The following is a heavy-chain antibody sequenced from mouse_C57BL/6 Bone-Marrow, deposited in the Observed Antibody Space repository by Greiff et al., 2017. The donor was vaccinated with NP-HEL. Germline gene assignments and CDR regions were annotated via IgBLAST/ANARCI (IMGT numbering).Heavy chain of an antibody. V-gene: IGHV1-81*01. J-gene: IGHJ2*01. CDR1: GYTFTSYG. CDR3: AREIYSNPFDY. CDR2: IYPRSGNT. D-gene: IGHD2-5*01. Sequence: VQRVESGAELARPGASVKLSCKASGYTFTSYGISWVKQRPGQGLEWIGEIYPRSGNTYYNEKFKGKATLTADKSSSTAYMELRSLTSEDSAVYFCAREIYSNPFDYWGQGTTLTVSS.